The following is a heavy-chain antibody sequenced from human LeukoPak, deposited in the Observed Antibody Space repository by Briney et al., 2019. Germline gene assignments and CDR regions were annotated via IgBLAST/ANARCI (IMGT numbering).Heavy chain of an antibody. CDR1: GFTFDDYA. Sequence: TGGSLRLSCAASGFTFDDYAMHWVRQAPGKGLEWVSGISWNSGSIGYADSVKGRFTISRDNAKNSLFLQMNSLRAEDMALYYCAKDECISSSCSIDYWGQGTLVTVSS. CDR3: AKDECISSSCSIDY. V-gene: IGHV3-9*03. D-gene: IGHD2-2*01. CDR2: ISWNSGSI. J-gene: IGHJ4*02.